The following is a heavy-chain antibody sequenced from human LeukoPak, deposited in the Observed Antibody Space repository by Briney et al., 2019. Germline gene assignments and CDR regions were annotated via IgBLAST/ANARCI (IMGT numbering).Heavy chain of an antibody. V-gene: IGHV2-70*11. Sequence: SAPALLKPRQTLTVSCTFSGFTLSTRRMGVGWIRQPPGKALEWLARIDWADDKYYSTSLKTTLTISKDTSKNQVVLTMTNMYPVDTATYYCARMVDALSIDVWGQGTTVTVSS. J-gene: IGHJ6*02. CDR2: IDWADDK. D-gene: IGHD2-8*01. CDR1: GFTLSTRRMG. CDR3: ARMVDALSIDV.